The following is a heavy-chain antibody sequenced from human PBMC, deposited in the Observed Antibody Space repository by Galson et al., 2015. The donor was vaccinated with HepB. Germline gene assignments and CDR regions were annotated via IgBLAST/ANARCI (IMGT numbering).Heavy chain of an antibody. CDR1: GFTFSSYS. Sequence: LRLSCAASGFTFSSYSMNWVRQAPGKGLEWVSYISNSGSTIYYADSVRGRFTISRDNAKSSLYLQMNSLRAEDTAVYYCARERRSLVVVVAALGFWGQGTLVTVSS. CDR3: ARERRSLVVVVAALGF. J-gene: IGHJ4*02. D-gene: IGHD2-15*01. CDR2: ISNSGSTI. V-gene: IGHV3-48*04.